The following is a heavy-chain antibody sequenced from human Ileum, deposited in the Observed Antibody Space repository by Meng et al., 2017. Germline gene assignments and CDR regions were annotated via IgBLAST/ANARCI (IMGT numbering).Heavy chain of an antibody. V-gene: IGHV1-2*02. CDR3: ARDIIGDLTVYCDY. CDR1: GYTFTAYN. J-gene: IGHJ4*02. Sequence: QVQLGQLGGGVKKPGASVKVPCKASGYTFTAYNIEWVRQAPGQGLEWLGWINPETGSTNYAQKFKGRVTVTRDTSTTTAYMELSGLTSDDTAVYYCARDIIGDLTVYCDYWGQGTLVTISS. D-gene: IGHD7-27*01. CDR2: INPETGST.